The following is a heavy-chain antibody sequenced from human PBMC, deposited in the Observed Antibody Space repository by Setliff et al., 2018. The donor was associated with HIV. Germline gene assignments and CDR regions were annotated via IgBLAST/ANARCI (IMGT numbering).Heavy chain of an antibody. Sequence: GGSLRLSCAASGFTFSSYGMSWVRQAPGKGLEWVSSISSSGSAMYYADSVKGRFTISRDNAKNSLYLQMNSLRAEDTAVYYCARGPYTIDYWGQGTLVTVSS. CDR2: ISSSGSAM. D-gene: IGHD3-16*01. CDR1: GFTFSSYG. CDR3: ARGPYTIDY. V-gene: IGHV3-21*01. J-gene: IGHJ4*02.